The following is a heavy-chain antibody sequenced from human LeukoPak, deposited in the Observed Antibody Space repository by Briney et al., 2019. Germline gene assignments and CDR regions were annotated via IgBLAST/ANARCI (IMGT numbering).Heavy chain of an antibody. CDR1: GFSFSVYE. Sequence: GGSLRLSCAASGFSFSVYEMHWVRQAPGKGLEWISDISSSGTTTYYADSVRGRFTISRDNAKNTLYLLMNSLRAEDTAVYYCARPPGEFLYMDVWGKGTTVTVSS. CDR2: ISSSGTTT. J-gene: IGHJ6*03. CDR3: ARPPGEFLYMDV. V-gene: IGHV3-48*03. D-gene: IGHD3-10*01.